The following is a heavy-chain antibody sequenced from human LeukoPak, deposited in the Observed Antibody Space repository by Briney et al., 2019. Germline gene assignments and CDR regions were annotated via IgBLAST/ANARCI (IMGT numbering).Heavy chain of an antibody. CDR1: GFTFSSYA. V-gene: IGHV3-30-3*01. CDR3: AREVDTDLEYFQH. Sequence: GRSLRLSCAASGFTFSSYAMHWVRQAPGKGLEWVAVISYDGSNKYYADSVKGRFTISRDNSKNTLYLQMNSLRAEGTAVYYCAREVDTDLEYFQHWGQGTLVTVSS. CDR2: ISYDGSNK. J-gene: IGHJ1*01. D-gene: IGHD5-18*01.